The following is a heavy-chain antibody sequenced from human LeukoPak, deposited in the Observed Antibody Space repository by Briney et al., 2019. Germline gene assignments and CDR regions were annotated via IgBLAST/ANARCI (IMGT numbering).Heavy chain of an antibody. V-gene: IGHV3-21*01. J-gene: IGHJ3*02. CDR3: ARFSILIAAAGGDAFDI. CDR2: ISSSSSYI. CDR1: GFTFSSHS. Sequence: GGSLRLSCAASGFTFSSHSMNWVRQAPGKGLEWVSSISSSSSYIYYADSVKGRFTISRDNAKNSLYLQMNSLRAEDTAVYYCARFSILIAAAGGDAFDIWGQGTMVTVSS. D-gene: IGHD6-13*01.